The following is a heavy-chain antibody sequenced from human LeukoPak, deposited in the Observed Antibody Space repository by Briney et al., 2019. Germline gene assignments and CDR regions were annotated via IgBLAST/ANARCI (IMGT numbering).Heavy chain of an antibody. V-gene: IGHV4-34*01. CDR3: ARGLRVAARPDYFDY. D-gene: IGHD6-6*01. Sequence: PETLSLTCAVYGGSFSDYYWSWIRQPPGKGLEWIGEINHSGSTNYNPSLKSRVTISVDTSMNQFSLKLSSMTAADTAVYYCARGLRVAARPDYFDYWGQGTLVTVSS. CDR1: GGSFSDYY. J-gene: IGHJ4*02. CDR2: INHSGST.